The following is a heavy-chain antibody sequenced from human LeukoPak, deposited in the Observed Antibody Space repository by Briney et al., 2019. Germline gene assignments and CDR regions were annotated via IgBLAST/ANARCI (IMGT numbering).Heavy chain of an antibody. D-gene: IGHD6-19*01. V-gene: IGHV4-59*10. CDR3: GGRAQATGWSFDY. CDR1: GGTFSSYY. CDR2: IHTSGST. J-gene: IGHJ4*02. Sequence: SGTLSLTCAVSGGTFSSYYRSWIRQTPGKGLEWVGQIHTSGSTNYNASLKSRVAMSIDTTTNKFYLQLSIVTAADTAVYYCGGRAQATGWSFDYWGQGALATVSS.